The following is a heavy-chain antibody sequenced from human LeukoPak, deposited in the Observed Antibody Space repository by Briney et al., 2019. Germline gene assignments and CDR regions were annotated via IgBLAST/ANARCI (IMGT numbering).Heavy chain of an antibody. D-gene: IGHD2-2*01. Sequence: PSQTLSLTCTVSGGSISSGSYYWSWIRQPAGKGLEWIGRIYTSGSTNYNPSHKSRVTISVDTSKNQFSLKLSSVTAADTAVYYCAREVGYCSSTSCYSPFDPWGQGTLVTVSS. CDR2: IYTSGST. CDR3: AREVGYCSSTSCYSPFDP. V-gene: IGHV4-61*02. J-gene: IGHJ5*02. CDR1: GGSISSGSYY.